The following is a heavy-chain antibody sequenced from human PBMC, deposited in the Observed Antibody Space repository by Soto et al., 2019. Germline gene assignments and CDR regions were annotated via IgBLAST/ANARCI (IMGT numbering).Heavy chain of an antibody. CDR3: KSRDY. CDR2: IFSGGST. V-gene: IGHV3-53*04. J-gene: IGHJ4*02. Sequence: GGSLRLSCAASEFSVSDNYMNWVRQAPGKGLEWVAVIFSGGSTNYADSVKGRFTISRLKSENTLYLQMSSLRPEDTAVYFCKSRDYWGRGTLVTVSS. CDR1: EFSVSDNY.